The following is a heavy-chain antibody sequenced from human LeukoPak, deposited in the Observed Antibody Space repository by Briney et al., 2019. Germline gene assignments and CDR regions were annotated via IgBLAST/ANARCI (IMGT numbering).Heavy chain of an antibody. CDR2: INPSGGST. Sequence: ASVKVSCKASGYTFTSYYMHWVRQAPGQGLQWMGIINPSGGSTTYAQEFHGRVTMTRDTSTSTVYMELSSRRSEDTAVYYCARAPERGNYFDYWGQGTLVTVSS. D-gene: IGHD3-16*01. V-gene: IGHV1-46*01. CDR3: ARAPERGNYFDY. J-gene: IGHJ4*02. CDR1: GYTFTSYY.